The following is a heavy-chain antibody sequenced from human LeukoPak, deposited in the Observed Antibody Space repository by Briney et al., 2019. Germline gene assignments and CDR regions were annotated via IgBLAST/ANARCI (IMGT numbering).Heavy chain of an antibody. CDR3: AKAGDSSWYSS. D-gene: IGHD6-13*01. J-gene: IGHJ5*02. Sequence: GGSLRLSCAASGFTFSSYAMSWVRQAPGKGLEWVSAISGSGGSTYYADSVKGRFTISRDNSKNTLLYLQMNSLRAEDTALYYCAKAGDSSWYSSWGQGTLVTVSS. CDR2: ISGSGGST. V-gene: IGHV3-23*01. CDR1: GFTFSSYA.